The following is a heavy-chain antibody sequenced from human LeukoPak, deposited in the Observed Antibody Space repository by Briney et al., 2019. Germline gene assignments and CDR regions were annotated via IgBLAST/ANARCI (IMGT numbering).Heavy chain of an antibody. CDR3: ARENSGSYREFDY. CDR2: IYTSGST. CDR1: GGSISGYY. Sequence: PSETLSPTCTVSGGSISGYYWSWIRQPAGKGLEWIGRIYTSGSTNYNASLKSRVSMSVDTSKNQFSLKLSSVTAADTAVFYCARENSGSYREFDYWGQGTLVTVSS. V-gene: IGHV4-4*07. D-gene: IGHD1-26*01. J-gene: IGHJ4*02.